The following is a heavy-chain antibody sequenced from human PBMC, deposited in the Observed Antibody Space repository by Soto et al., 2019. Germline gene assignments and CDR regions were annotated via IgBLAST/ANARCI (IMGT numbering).Heavy chain of an antibody. J-gene: IGHJ4*02. CDR1: GFTFSSYS. CDR3: ARVTVKGLDY. CDR2: ISSSSSYI. V-gene: IGHV3-21*01. D-gene: IGHD4-4*01. Sequence: EVQLVESGGGLVKPGGSLRLSCAASGFTFSSYSMNWVRQAPGKGLEWVSSISSSSSYIYYADSVKGRSTISRDNAKNSLYLQMNSLRAEDTAVYYCARVTVKGLDYWGQGTLVTVSS.